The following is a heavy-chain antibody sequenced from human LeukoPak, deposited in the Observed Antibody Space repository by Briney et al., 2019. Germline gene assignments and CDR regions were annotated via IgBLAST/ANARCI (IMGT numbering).Heavy chain of an antibody. CDR2: IYPGDSDT. J-gene: IGHJ5*02. V-gene: IGHV5-51*01. CDR3: ARRPTPDYYGSGSYDWFDP. D-gene: IGHD3-10*01. Sequence: GESLKISCKGSGYSFTSYWIGWVRQMPGKGLEWMGIIYPGDSDTRYSPSFQGQVTISADKSISTAYLQWSSLKASDTAMYYCARRPTPDYYGSGSYDWFDPWGQGTLVTVSS. CDR1: GYSFTSYW.